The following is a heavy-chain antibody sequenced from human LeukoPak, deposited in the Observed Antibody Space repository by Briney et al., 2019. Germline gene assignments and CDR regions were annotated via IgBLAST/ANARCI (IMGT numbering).Heavy chain of an antibody. CDR3: ARAPATSTLRDY. V-gene: IGHV3-21*01. Sequence: GGSLRLSCAASGFTFSSYAMSWVRQAPGKGLEWVSSISSSSSYIYYADSVKGRFTISRDNAKNSLYLQMNSLRAEDTAVYYCARAPATSTLRDYWGQGTLVTVSS. D-gene: IGHD4-17*01. CDR2: ISSSSSYI. J-gene: IGHJ4*02. CDR1: GFTFSSYA.